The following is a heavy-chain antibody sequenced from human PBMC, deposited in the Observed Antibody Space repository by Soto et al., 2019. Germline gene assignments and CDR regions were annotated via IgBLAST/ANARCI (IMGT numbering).Heavy chain of an antibody. Sequence: QVQLVESGGGLIKPGGSLRLSCAASGFTFSDYYMSWIRQAPGKGLEWVSYISRSGSTIYHADPVRGRFTISRDNAKNSLYLQMDSLRVEDTAVYYCGGHWGGGFLEWFPVDYWGRGTPVTVAS. CDR1: GFTFSDYY. CDR3: GGHWGGGFLEWFPVDY. D-gene: IGHD3-3*01. V-gene: IGHV3-11*01. CDR2: ISRSGSTI. J-gene: IGHJ4*02.